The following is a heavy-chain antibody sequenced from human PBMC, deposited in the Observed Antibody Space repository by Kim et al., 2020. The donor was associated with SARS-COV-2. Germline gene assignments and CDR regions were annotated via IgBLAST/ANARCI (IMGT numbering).Heavy chain of an antibody. Sequence: GGSLRLSCAASGFTFSSYAMSWVRQAPGKGLEWVSAISGSGGSTYYADSVKGRFTISRDNSKNTLYLQMNSLRAEDTAVYYCARDRGYIDNFDYWGQGTLVTVSS. V-gene: IGHV3-23*01. CDR2: ISGSGGST. J-gene: IGHJ4*02. CDR3: ARDRGYIDNFDY. CDR1: GFTFSSYA. D-gene: IGHD6-13*01.